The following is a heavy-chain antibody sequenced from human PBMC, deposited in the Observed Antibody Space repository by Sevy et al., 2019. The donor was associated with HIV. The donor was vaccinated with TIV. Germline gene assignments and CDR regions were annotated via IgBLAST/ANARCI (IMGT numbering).Heavy chain of an antibody. J-gene: IGHJ4*02. CDR1: GFTFSTQW. CDR2: ISPDGGIR. Sequence: GGSLRLSCAVSGFTFSTQWMSWVRQAPGKGPEWVANISPDGGIRDYVDSVKGRFTISRDNPENSLYLEMNSVTAEDTALYYCAVGSYWGQGTVVTVSS. CDR3: AVGSY. V-gene: IGHV3-7*01. D-gene: IGHD2-2*03.